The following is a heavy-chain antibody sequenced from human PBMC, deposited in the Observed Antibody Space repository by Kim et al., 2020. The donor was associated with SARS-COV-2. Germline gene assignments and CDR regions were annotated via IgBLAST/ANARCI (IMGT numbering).Heavy chain of an antibody. V-gene: IGHV3-23*01. J-gene: IGHJ5*02. CDR3: ARIPNGANYPNWFDP. CDR1: GFTLGGYT. CDR2: ISGSGVST. Sequence: GGSLRLSCAASGFTLGGYTMNWVRQAPGKRLEWVSAISGSGVSTYYADSVKGRFTLSRDISKNTLYLQVNSLRVEDTAVYYCARIPNGANYPNWFDPWGQGTLVTVSS. D-gene: IGHD4-4*01.